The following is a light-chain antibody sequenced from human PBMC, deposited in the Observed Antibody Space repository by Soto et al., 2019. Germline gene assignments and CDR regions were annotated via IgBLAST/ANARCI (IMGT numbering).Light chain of an antibody. V-gene: IGKV3-11*01. CDR1: QSVNSY. J-gene: IGKJ3*01. CDR2: DAS. Sequence: EVLLTQSPATLSLSPGQRATLSCRASQSVNSYLTWYQHKPGQAPRLLISDASNRATGVPARFSGSGSGTDFTLTITSLEPEDFAVYYCQQRDNWPPTFGPGTTVDI. CDR3: QQRDNWPPT.